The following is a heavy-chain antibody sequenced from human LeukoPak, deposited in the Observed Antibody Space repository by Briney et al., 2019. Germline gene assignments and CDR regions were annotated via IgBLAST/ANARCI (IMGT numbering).Heavy chain of an antibody. Sequence: GSLRLSCAASGFTFSSYWMSWVRQAPGKGLEWVANIKQDGSEKYYVGSVKGRFTISRDNAKNSLYLQMNSLRAEDTAVYYCARDPADYVWGSYRYTGVDYWGQGTLVTVSS. CDR1: GFTFSSYW. CDR3: ARDPADYVWGSYRYTGVDY. J-gene: IGHJ4*02. D-gene: IGHD3-16*02. V-gene: IGHV3-7*01. CDR2: IKQDGSEK.